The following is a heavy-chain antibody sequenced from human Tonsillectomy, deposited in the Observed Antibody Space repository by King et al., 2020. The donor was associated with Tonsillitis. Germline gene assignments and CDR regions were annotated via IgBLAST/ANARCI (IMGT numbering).Heavy chain of an antibody. CDR2: ISGSGSTI. J-gene: IGHJ5*02. Sequence: VQLVESGGGLVKPGGSLRLSCAASGFTFSDYYMSWIRQAPGKGLEWVAYISGSGSTIYYADSVKGRFTVSRDNAKNSLFLQMNSLRAEDTAVYYCARSPWGKSSSWFNWFDPWGQGTLVTVSS. CDR3: ARSPWGKSSSWFNWFDP. V-gene: IGHV3-11*01. CDR1: GFTFSDYY. D-gene: IGHD6-13*01.